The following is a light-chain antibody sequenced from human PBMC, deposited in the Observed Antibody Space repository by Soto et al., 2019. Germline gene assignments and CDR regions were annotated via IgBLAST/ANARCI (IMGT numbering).Light chain of an antibody. CDR3: QQYNSYSLT. Sequence: DIQMTQSXSTLSASVGDRVTITCRASQSISSWLAWYQQKPGKAPKLLIYKASSLESGVPSRFSGSGSGTEFTLTISSLQPDDFATYYCQQYNSYSLTFGGGTKVDIK. CDR2: KAS. J-gene: IGKJ4*01. V-gene: IGKV1-5*03. CDR1: QSISSW.